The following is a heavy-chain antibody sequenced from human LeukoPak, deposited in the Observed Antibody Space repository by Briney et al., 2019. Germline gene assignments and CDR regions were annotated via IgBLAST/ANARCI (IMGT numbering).Heavy chain of an antibody. Sequence: ASVTVSCTASGYTFTSYGISWVRQAPGQGLEWMGWISAYNGNTNYAQKLQGRVTMTTDTSTSTAYMKLRSLRSDDTAVYYCARLHYYDSSGYYAYWGQGTLVTVSS. CDR2: ISAYNGNT. J-gene: IGHJ4*02. D-gene: IGHD3-22*01. V-gene: IGHV1-18*01. CDR3: ARLHYYDSSGYYAY. CDR1: GYTFTSYG.